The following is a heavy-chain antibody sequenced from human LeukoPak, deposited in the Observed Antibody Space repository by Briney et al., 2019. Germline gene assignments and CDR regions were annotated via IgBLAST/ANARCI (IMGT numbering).Heavy chain of an antibody. Sequence: GGSLRLSCAASGFTFSSYAMHWVRQAPGKGLEWVAVISYDGSNKYYADSVKGRFTISRDNSKNTLYLQMNSLRAEDTAVYYCARDSDNPPFDYWSQGTLVTVSS. CDR1: GFTFSSYA. J-gene: IGHJ4*02. V-gene: IGHV3-30-3*01. D-gene: IGHD1-1*01. CDR2: ISYDGSNK. CDR3: ARDSDNPPFDY.